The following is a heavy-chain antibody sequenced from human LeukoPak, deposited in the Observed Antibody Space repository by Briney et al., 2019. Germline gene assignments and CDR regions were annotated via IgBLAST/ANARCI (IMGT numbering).Heavy chain of an antibody. V-gene: IGHV4-38-2*02. D-gene: IGHD3-10*01. CDR1: GYSISSAYY. Sequence: PSETLSLTCSVSGYSISSAYYWGWIRQPPGKGLEWIGTMYHSGSTNYNPSLKSRVTISVDTSKNQFSLKLSSVTAADTAVYYCARGWSPGVIGEEPFDYWGQGTLVTVSS. CDR2: MYHSGST. CDR3: ARGWSPGVIGEEPFDY. J-gene: IGHJ4*02.